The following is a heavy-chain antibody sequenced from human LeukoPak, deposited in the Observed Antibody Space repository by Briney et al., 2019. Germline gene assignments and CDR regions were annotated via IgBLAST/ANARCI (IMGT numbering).Heavy chain of an antibody. CDR2: IKQDGSEK. J-gene: IGHJ4*02. CDR3: ARTTIFGVVIIPFGFDY. CDR1: GFTFSSYW. V-gene: IGHV3-7*01. D-gene: IGHD3-3*01. Sequence: GRSLRLSCAASGFTFSSYWMSWVRQAPGKGLEWVANIKQDGSEKYYVDSVKGRFTISRDNAKNSLYLQMNSLRAEDTAVYYCARTTIFGVVIIPFGFDYWGQGTLVTVSS.